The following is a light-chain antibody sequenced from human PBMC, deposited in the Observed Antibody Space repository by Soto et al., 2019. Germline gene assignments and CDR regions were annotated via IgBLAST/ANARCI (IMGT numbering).Light chain of an antibody. Sequence: IVLTQSPGTLSLSPGERATLSCRASQSVSSSYLAWFQQKPGQAPRLLIYDASSRATGIPDRFSGSGSGTDFTLTISRLEPEDFAVYYCQQYGNSPITFGPGTKVDIK. CDR2: DAS. CDR1: QSVSSSY. CDR3: QQYGNSPIT. J-gene: IGKJ3*01. V-gene: IGKV3-20*01.